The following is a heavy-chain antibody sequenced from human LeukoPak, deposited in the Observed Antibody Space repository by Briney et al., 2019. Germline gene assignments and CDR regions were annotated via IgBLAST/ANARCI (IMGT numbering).Heavy chain of an antibody. CDR2: INHNGNVK. J-gene: IGHJ6*02. CDR1: GFTFSSYW. Sequence: GGSLRLSCAASGFTFSSYWMNWARQDPGTGLEWVASINHNGNVKYYVDSVKGRFTISRDNAKNSLYLQMSNLRAEGTGVYFCARGGGLDVWGQGDTVTVSS. V-gene: IGHV3-7*04. CDR3: ARGGGLDV.